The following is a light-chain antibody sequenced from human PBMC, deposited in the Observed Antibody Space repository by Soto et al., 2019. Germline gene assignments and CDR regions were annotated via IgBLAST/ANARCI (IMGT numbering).Light chain of an antibody. CDR1: QTISTW. CDR2: DAS. V-gene: IGKV1-39*01. J-gene: IGKJ4*01. CDR3: QQSYSGPLT. Sequence: GDRVTITCRASQTISTWMAWYQQKPGKAPKLLVYDASTLQSGVASRFSGSGSGTDFTLSISSLQPEDFATYYCQQSYSGPLTFGGGTKVEIK.